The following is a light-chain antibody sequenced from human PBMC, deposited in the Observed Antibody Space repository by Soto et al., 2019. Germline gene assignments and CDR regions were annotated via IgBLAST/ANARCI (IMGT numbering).Light chain of an antibody. J-gene: IGLJ2*01. CDR2: DVT. Sequence: QSALTQPRSVSGSPGQSVTISYNGTSSGVGTFNYVSWYQQHPGKAPKLIIYDVTQRPSGVPDRFSGSKSGNTASLTISGLQSEDEADYFCCSYAGTNTYVVIGGGTKVTVL. V-gene: IGLV2-11*01. CDR3: CSYAGTNTYVV. CDR1: SSGVGTFNY.